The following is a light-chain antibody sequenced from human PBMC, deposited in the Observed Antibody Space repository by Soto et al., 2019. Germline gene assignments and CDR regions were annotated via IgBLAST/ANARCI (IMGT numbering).Light chain of an antibody. J-gene: IGKJ4*01. V-gene: IGKV3-20*01. CDR3: QQYGTSPLT. CDR1: QSVSSNY. CDR2: GAS. Sequence: EIVLTQSPGTLSLSPGERATLSCRASQSVSSNYLAWYQQKPGQAPRLLIYGASIGSTGIPDRFSGSGAGTDFTLTISSLEPEDFAVYYCQQYGTSPLTFGGGTKVEIK.